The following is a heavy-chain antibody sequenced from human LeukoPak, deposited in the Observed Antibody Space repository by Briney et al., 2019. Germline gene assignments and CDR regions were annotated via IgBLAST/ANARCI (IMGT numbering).Heavy chain of an antibody. V-gene: IGHV3-23*01. J-gene: IGHJ4*02. CDR3: ARAAMVRGVDYFDY. D-gene: IGHD3-10*01. CDR2: ISGGGTT. Sequence: GGSLRLSCAASGFTFSTYSMTWVRQAPGKGLEWVSVISGGGTTYYADSVKGRFTISRDISTNTLYLQMNSLRAGDTAVYYCARAAMVRGVDYFDYWGQGTLVTVSS. CDR1: GFTFSTYS.